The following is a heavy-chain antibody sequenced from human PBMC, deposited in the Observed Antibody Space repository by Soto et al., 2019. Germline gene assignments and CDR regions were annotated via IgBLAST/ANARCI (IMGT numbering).Heavy chain of an antibody. J-gene: IGHJ3*02. Sequence: QVQLVQSGAEVKKPGASVKVSCKASGFPFTTFGFNWVRQAPGQGLEWMGWISAYNGNTNFAQRFQDRVTLTTDTSTSTAYMEVRSLTSDDTAVYYCARGIVATGVNDAFDIWGQGTMVTVSS. CDR3: ARGIVATGVNDAFDI. CDR1: GFPFTTFG. CDR2: ISAYNGNT. D-gene: IGHD5-12*01. V-gene: IGHV1-18*01.